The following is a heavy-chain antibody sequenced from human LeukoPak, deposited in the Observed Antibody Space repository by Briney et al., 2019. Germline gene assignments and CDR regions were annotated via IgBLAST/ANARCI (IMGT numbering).Heavy chain of an antibody. Sequence: TGGSLRLSCAASGFTFSSYAMSWVRQALGKGLEWVSAISGSGGSTYYADSVKGRFTISRDNSKNTLYLQMNSLRAEDTAVYYCAKSFGSGWPYYFDYWGQGTLVTVSS. CDR3: AKSFGSGWPYYFDY. CDR1: GFTFSSYA. CDR2: ISGSGGST. D-gene: IGHD6-19*01. V-gene: IGHV3-23*01. J-gene: IGHJ4*02.